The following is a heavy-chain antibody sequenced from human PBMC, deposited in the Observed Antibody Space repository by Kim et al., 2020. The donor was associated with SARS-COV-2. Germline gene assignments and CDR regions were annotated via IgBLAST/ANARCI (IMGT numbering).Heavy chain of an antibody. CDR3: AKDDYGGGAYYSDGMDV. CDR1: GGVFSDYA. D-gene: IGHD3-16*01. J-gene: IGHJ6*02. CDR2: IIPVFGTT. V-gene: IGHV1-69*06. Sequence: SVKVSCKASGGVFSDYAISWVRQAPGQGLQWLGKIIPVFGTTNYAHDFQGRVTITADKPTTTVDMELSSLTAEDTAVYYCAKDDYGGGAYYSDGMDVWGQGTTVIVSS.